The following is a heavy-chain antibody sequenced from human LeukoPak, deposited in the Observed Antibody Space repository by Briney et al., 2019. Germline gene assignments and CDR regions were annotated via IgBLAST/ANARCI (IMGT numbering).Heavy chain of an antibody. CDR3: ARGGSRVVTYGNFDY. CDR1: GGTFSSYA. J-gene: IGHJ4*02. V-gene: IGHV1-69*05. CDR2: IIPIFGTA. Sequence: GASVKVSCKASGGTFSSYAISWVRQAPGQGLEWMGGIIPIFGTANYAQKLQGRITMTIETSTSTAYIELRSLRSDDTAVYYCARGGSRVVTYGNFDYWGQGTLVTVSS. D-gene: IGHD2-21*02.